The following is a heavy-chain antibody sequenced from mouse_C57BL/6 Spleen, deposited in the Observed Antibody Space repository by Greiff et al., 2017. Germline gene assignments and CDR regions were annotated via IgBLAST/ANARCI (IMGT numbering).Heavy chain of an antibody. Sequence: DVKLVESGGGLVQPGGSLSLSCAASGFTFTDYYMSWVRQPPGKALEWLGFIRNKANGYTTEYSASVKGRFTISRDNSQSILYLQMNALRAEDSATYYCARPVVANYAMDYWGQGTSVTVSS. D-gene: IGHD1-1*01. CDR1: GFTFTDYY. CDR3: ARPVVANYAMDY. CDR2: IRNKANGYTT. V-gene: IGHV7-3*01. J-gene: IGHJ4*01.